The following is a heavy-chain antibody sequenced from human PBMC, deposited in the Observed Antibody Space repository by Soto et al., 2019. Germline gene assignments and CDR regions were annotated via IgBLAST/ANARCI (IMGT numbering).Heavy chain of an antibody. J-gene: IGHJ3*02. Sequence: QVQLQESGPGLVKPSQTLSLTCTVSGGSTSRGGYYWTWIRQHPVRGLEWIAYIYYSGNTFYNPSLKSRLTISLDTPKTQFSLNLTSVTAADTAVYYCARGAADYGDAFDIWGQGTMVTVSS. D-gene: IGHD4-17*01. CDR3: ARGAADYGDAFDI. CDR2: IYYSGNT. V-gene: IGHV4-31*03. CDR1: GGSTSRGGYY.